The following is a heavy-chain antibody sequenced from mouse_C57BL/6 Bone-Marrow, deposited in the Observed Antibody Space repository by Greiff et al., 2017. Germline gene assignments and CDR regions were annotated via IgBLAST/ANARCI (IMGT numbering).Heavy chain of an antibody. CDR3: ASWRLQWLRRGGYYYARDY. Sequence: VQLVESGAELVRPGASVKLSCKASGYTFTDYYINWVKQRPGQGLEWIARIYPGSGNTSYNQKFKGKATLTAENSSSTAYMQLSSLTSEDSAVYCCASWRLQWLRRGGYYYARDYWGQGTSGTVSS. CDR2: IYPGSGNT. CDR1: GYTFTDYY. J-gene: IGHJ4*01. D-gene: IGHD2-2*01. V-gene: IGHV1-76*01.